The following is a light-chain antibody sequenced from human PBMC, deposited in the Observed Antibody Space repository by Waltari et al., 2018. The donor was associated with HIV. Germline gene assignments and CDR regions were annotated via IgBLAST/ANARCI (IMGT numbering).Light chain of an antibody. CDR3: QQYGTSCT. Sequence: EIVLTQSPGTLSLSPGERATLSCRASQSVSSSYLAWYQQKPGQAPRLLIYGASSRATGIPDMFGGSGSGTDFTLTISRLEPEDFAVYYCQQYGTSCTFGQGTRLEIK. CDR1: QSVSSSY. J-gene: IGKJ5*01. V-gene: IGKV3-20*01. CDR2: GAS.